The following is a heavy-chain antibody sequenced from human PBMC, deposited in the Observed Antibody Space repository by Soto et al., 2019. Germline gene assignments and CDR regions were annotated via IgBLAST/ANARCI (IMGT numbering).Heavy chain of an antibody. J-gene: IGHJ6*02. V-gene: IGHV4-61*01. CDR3: ARTFCSTTSCQAHDMDV. CDR1: GGSVSSGSYY. D-gene: IGHD2-2*01. CDR2: IYYSGST. Sequence: SETLSLTCSVSGGSVSSGSYYWTWIRQPPGKGLEWIGYIYYSGSTNYNPSLKSRVTISLDTSNSQFSLRLSSVTAADTAVYYCARTFCSTTSCQAHDMDVWGQGTTVTVSS.